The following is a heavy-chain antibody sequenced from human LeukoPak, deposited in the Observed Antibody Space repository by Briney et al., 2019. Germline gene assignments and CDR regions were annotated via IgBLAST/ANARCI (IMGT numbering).Heavy chain of an antibody. D-gene: IGHD1-26*01. CDR3: ARVPFRWELLLLDF. J-gene: IGHJ4*02. CDR1: GYTFTSYA. V-gene: IGHV1-3*01. CDR2: INAGNGNT. Sequence: ASVTVSCKASGYTFTSYAMHWVRQAPGQRLEWMGWINAGNGNTKYSQKFQGRVTITRDTSASTAYMELSSLRSEDTAVYYCARVPFRWELLLLDFWGQGTLVTVSS.